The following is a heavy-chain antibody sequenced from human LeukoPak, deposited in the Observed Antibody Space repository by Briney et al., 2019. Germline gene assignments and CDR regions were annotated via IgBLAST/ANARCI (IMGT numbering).Heavy chain of an antibody. CDR3: AREGTLWFGELLFDY. D-gene: IGHD3-10*01. CDR2: IKQDGSEK. J-gene: IGHJ4*02. V-gene: IGHV3-7*01. Sequence: GGSLRLSCAASGFTFSSYWMSWVRQAPGKGLEWVANIKQDGSEKYYVDSVKGRFTISRDNAKNSLYLQMNSLRAEDTAVYYCAREGTLWFGELLFDYWGQGTLVTVSS. CDR1: GFTFSSYW.